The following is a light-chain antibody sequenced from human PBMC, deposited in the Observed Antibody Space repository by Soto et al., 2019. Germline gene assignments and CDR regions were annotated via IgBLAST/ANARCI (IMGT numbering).Light chain of an antibody. V-gene: IGKV1-27*01. CDR2: AAS. Sequence: DIQMTQSPSSLSASVGDRVTITCRASQGIYNYLAWYQQKPGKAPTLLIYAASTLEAGVPSRFSGSGSGTDFTLTISSLQPEDVATYCCHKYNSALLTFGQGTRLEIK. CDR1: QGIYNY. J-gene: IGKJ5*01. CDR3: HKYNSALLT.